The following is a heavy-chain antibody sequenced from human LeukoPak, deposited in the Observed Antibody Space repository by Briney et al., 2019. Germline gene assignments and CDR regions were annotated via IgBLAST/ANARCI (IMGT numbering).Heavy chain of an antibody. V-gene: IGHV3-11*04. CDR1: GFTFSDHY. D-gene: IGHD2-2*01. Sequence: GGSLRLSCAASGFTFSDHYMSWIRQAPGKGLEWVSYISSSSSTIYYVDSVKGRFTISRDNAKNSLYLQMNSLRAEDTAVYYCATSTGHLNYWGQGTLVTVSS. J-gene: IGHJ4*02. CDR2: ISSSSSTI. CDR3: ATSTGHLNY.